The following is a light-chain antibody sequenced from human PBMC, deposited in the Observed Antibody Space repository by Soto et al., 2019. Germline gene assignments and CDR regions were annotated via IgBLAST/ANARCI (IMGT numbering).Light chain of an antibody. J-gene: IGKJ1*01. CDR3: QQYKNGPET. Sequence: EIVMTQSPATLSVSPRERATLSCRATPSVSISFAWYQQRPGQAPRLLIYGASTRATGIPARFSGSGSGTEFTLTISSLQSEDVAVYYCQQYKNGPETFGQGTKVEIK. CDR1: PSVSIS. CDR2: GAS. V-gene: IGKV3-15*01.